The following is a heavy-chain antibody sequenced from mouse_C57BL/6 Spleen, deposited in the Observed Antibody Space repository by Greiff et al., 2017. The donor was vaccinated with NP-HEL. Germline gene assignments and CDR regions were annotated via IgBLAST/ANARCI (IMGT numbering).Heavy chain of an antibody. CDR3: ARDLRDGDYYAMDY. D-gene: IGHD3-3*01. CDR2: ISDGGSYT. Sequence: EVKLVESGGGLVKPGGSLKLSCAASGFTFSSYAMSWVRQTPEKRLEWVATISDGGSYTYYPDNVKGRFTISRDNAKNNLYLQMSHLKSEDTAMYYCARDLRDGDYYAMDYWGQGTSVTVSS. V-gene: IGHV5-4*01. CDR1: GFTFSSYA. J-gene: IGHJ4*01.